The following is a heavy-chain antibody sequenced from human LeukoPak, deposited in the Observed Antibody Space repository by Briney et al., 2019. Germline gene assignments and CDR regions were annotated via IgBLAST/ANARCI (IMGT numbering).Heavy chain of an antibody. D-gene: IGHD3-22*01. CDR3: AREGTMT. V-gene: IGHV3-21*01. CDR1: GFSFSTYN. CDR2: ISTSSDYI. Sequence: GGSLRLSCAASGFSFSTYNMNWVRQSPGKGLEWVSSISTSSDYIYYVDSVKGRFTISRDNAENSVYLQMNSLRAEDTAIYYCAREGTMTGGQGTLVTVSS. J-gene: IGHJ4*02.